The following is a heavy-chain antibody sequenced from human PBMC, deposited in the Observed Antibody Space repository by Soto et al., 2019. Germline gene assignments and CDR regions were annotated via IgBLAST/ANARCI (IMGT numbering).Heavy chain of an antibody. J-gene: IGHJ6*02. CDR3: ARDLYDILTYYYYYGMDV. CDR2: ISAYNGNT. CDR1: GYTFTSYG. V-gene: IGHV1-18*01. Sequence: QVQLVQSGAEVKKPGASVKVSCKASGYTFTSYGISWVRQAPGQGLEWMGWISAYNGNTNYAQKLQGRVTMTTDTSTSTAYMELRSLRSDDTAVYYCARDLYDILTYYYYYGMDVWGQGTTVTVSS. D-gene: IGHD3-9*01.